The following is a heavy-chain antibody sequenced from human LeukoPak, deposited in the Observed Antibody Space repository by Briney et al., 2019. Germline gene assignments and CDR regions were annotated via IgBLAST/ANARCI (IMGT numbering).Heavy chain of an antibody. V-gene: IGHV1-46*01. CDR2: INPNDGST. D-gene: IGHD3-22*01. CDR1: GYTFTIYY. J-gene: IGHJ4*02. Sequence: ASVKVSCKASGYTFTIYYMHWVRQAPGQGLEWMGIINPNDGSTSYAQKFQGRVIMTRDTSTRTVYMELSSLRSEDTAAYYCARDPPYNTSGYLFDYWAREPWSPSPQ. CDR3: ARDPPYNTSGYLFDY.